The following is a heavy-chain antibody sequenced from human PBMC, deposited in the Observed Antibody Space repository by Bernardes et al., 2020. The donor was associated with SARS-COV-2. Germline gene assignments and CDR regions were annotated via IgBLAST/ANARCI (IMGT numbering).Heavy chain of an antibody. CDR2: IYYNGRT. D-gene: IGHD6-19*01. CDR3: ARFSVADYFNL. CDR1: NGSLTNYY. V-gene: IGHV4-59*01. J-gene: IGHJ4*02. Sequence: SEPLSLTCTVSNGSLTNYYWGWIRQPPGRGLEWIAYIYYNGRTNYNPSLKSRVTISLDTPKTQLFLKLSSVTAADTAVYHCARFSVADYFNLWGQGTLVTVSS.